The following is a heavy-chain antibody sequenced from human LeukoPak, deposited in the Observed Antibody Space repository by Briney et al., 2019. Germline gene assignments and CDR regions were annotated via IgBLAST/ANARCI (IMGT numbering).Heavy chain of an antibody. CDR1: GGSISRYY. J-gene: IGHJ4*02. D-gene: IGHD6-19*01. CDR2: LYYSGST. CDR3: ARSRGSGWGRTYYFDY. V-gene: IGHV4-59*07. Sequence: PSDTLSLLCSVSGGSISRYYWRWIRHPPGKGLEWIGYLYYSGSTNYNPSLKSRVTISVDTSNNQCPLKLSSVTAADTAVYYCARSRGSGWGRTYYFDYWGQGTLVTVSS.